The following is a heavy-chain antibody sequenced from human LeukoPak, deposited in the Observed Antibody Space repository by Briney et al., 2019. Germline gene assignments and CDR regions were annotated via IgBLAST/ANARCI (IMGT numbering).Heavy chain of an antibody. V-gene: IGHV4-61*01. D-gene: IGHD3-10*01. CDR2: IYYSGST. J-gene: IGHJ3*02. CDR1: GVSVSSGSYY. CDR3: ARTDPSGTYGAFDI. Sequence: PSETLSLTCAVSGVSVSSGSYYWSWIRQPPGKGLEWIGYIYYSGSTNYNPSLKSRVTISVDTSKNQFPLTLSSVTAADAAVYYCARTDPSGTYGAFDIWGQGTMVTVSS.